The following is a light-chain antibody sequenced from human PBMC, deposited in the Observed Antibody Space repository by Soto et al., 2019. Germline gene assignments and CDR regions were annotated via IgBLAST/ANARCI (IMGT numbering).Light chain of an antibody. CDR3: GTWDSSLSAHWV. V-gene: IGLV1-51*01. CDR2: DNN. J-gene: IGLJ3*02. Sequence: QSVLTQPPSVSVAPGQKVTISCSGSSSNIGNNYVSWYQQLPGTAPKLLIYDNNKRPSGIPDRFSGSKSGTSATLGITGLQTGDEADYYCGTWDSSLSAHWVFGGGTKVTVL. CDR1: SSNIGNNY.